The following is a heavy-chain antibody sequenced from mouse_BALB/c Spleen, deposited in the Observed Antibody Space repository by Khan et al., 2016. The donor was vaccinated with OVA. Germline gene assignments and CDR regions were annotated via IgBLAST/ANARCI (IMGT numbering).Heavy chain of an antibody. CDR3: ARRNYFGYTFAY. J-gene: IGHJ3*01. CDR2: ISPGGGDT. CDR1: GYTFTDYY. D-gene: IGHD1-2*01. Sequence: QVQLQQSGAELARPGASVKLSCKASGYTFTDYYINWVKQRTGQGLEWIGEISPGGGDTYYNEKFKGKATLTADKSSSTAYMQLSSLSSVASAVYFCARRNYFGYTFAYWGQGTLVTVSA. V-gene: IGHV1-77*01.